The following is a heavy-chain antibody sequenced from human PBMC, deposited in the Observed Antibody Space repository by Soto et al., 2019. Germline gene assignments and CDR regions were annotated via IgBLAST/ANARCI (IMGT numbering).Heavy chain of an antibody. J-gene: IGHJ5*02. D-gene: IGHD5-12*01. CDR3: ARDRGGRSDGYNFGNWFDP. V-gene: IGHV1-69*13. CDR1: GGTFSSYA. Sequence: GASVKVSCKASGGTFSSYAISWVRQAPGQGLEWMGGIIPIFGTANYAQKFQGRVTITADESTSTAYMELSSLRSEDTAVYYCARDRGGRSDGYNFGNWFDPWGQGTLVTVSS. CDR2: IIPIFGTA.